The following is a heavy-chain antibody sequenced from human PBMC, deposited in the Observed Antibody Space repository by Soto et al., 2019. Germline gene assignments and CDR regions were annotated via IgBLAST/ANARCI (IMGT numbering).Heavy chain of an antibody. D-gene: IGHD3-10*01. CDR3: ARQPPDGSYFDY. J-gene: IGHJ4*02. CDR2: IYPGDSDT. Sequence: GAPLPLSCDVSVSHFTRYCICWVRPLPGKGLEWMGIIYPGDSDTRCSPSFQGQVTISADKSISTAYLQWSSLKASDTAMYYCARQPPDGSYFDYWGQGTLVTVS. V-gene: IGHV5-51*01. CDR1: VSHFTRYC.